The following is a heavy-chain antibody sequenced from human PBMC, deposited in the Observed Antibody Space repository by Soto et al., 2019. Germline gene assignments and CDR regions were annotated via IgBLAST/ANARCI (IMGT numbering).Heavy chain of an antibody. J-gene: IGHJ4*02. CDR1: GFSLSTTAVG. CDR3: AHTEIVDWYSPFDY. V-gene: IGHV2-5*01. CDR2: IFWNDDN. D-gene: IGHD3-9*01. Sequence: QITLKESGPTLVKPTQTLTLTCTFSGFSLSTTAVGVGWIRQPPGKALEWLALIFWNDDNHFSPSLKSRLTITKDTSKNQVVLTMTNMDPVDTATYYCAHTEIVDWYSPFDYWGQGILVTVSS.